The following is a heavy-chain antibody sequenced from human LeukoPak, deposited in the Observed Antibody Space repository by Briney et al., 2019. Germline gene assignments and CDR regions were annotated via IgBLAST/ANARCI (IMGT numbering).Heavy chain of an antibody. CDR2: IISDGSST. V-gene: IGHV3-74*01. J-gene: IGHJ4*02. CDR3: ARDGSLPDY. CDR1: GFAFSNYW. Sequence: PGGSLRLSCAASGFAFSNYWMHWVRQTPGKGLVWLSRIISDGSSTSYADSVKRRFPISRDNAKNTLYLQMNSLRAEDTAVYYCARDGSLPDYWGQGTLVTVSS.